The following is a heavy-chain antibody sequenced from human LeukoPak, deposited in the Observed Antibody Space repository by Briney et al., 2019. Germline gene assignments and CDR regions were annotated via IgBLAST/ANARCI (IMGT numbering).Heavy chain of an antibody. CDR3: ARETIAAAGVFDY. CDR1: GFTFSSYW. J-gene: IGHJ4*02. D-gene: IGHD6-13*01. V-gene: IGHV3-7*01. Sequence: GGSLRLSCAASGFTFSSYWMSWVRQAPGKGLEWVANIKQDGSEKYYVDSVKGRFTISRDNAKNSLYLQMNSLRAEDTAVYYCARETIAAAGVFDYWGQGTLVTVSS. CDR2: IKQDGSEK.